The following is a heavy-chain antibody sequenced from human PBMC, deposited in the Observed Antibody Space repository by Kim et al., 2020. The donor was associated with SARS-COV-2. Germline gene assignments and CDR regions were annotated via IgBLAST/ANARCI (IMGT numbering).Heavy chain of an antibody. CDR3: ARDSLGIEASYFDY. D-gene: IGHD7-27*01. CDR2: ISSSSSYI. CDR1: GFTFSSYS. J-gene: IGHJ4*02. V-gene: IGHV3-21*01. Sequence: GGSLRLSCAASGFTFSSYSMNWVRQAPGKGLEWVSSISSSSSYIYYADSVKGRFTISRDNAKNSLYLQMNSLRAEDTAVYYCARDSLGIEASYFDYWGQGTLVTVSS.